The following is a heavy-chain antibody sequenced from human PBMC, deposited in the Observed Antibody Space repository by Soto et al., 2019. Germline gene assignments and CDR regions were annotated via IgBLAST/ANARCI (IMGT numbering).Heavy chain of an antibody. V-gene: IGHV3-15*07. CDR2: IKSKTDGGTT. D-gene: IGHD3-16*01. J-gene: IGHJ4*02. CDR3: TSLALTVGGFDY. Sequence: EVQLVESGGGLVKRGGSLRLSCAASGFTFIDSWVSGVLQAPGKGLERVGRIKSKTDGGTTDYAAPAKGRFTISRDDSKTTLYLQMKSLKTEDTAVYDCTSLALTVGGFDYWGQGALVAVSS. CDR1: GFTFIDSW.